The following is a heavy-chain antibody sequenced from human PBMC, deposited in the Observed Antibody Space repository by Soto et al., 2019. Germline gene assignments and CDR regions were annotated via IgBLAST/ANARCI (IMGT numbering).Heavy chain of an antibody. Sequence: QVQLQESGPGLVKPSQTLSLTCTVSGGSISSGGYYWSWIRQHPGKGLEWIGYIYSSGSTYYNPSLKSRVTISVDTSKNQFSLELSSVTAADTAVYYCAREGPDTLFGVVIPYFDYGGQGSLGTVSS. CDR3: AREGPDTLFGVVIPYFDY. V-gene: IGHV4-31*03. CDR1: GGSISSGGYY. J-gene: IGHJ4*02. CDR2: IYSSGST. D-gene: IGHD3-3*01.